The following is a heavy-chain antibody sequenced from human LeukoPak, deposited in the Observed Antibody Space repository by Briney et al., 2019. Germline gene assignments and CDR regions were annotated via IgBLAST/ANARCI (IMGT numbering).Heavy chain of an antibody. V-gene: IGHV3-21*04. CDR3: AKADCGGECYYVMAV. CDR1: GFTFTSYS. D-gene: IGHD2-21*01. J-gene: IGHJ6*02. Sequence: PGGSLIPSCAAAGFTFTSYSMNGVRQAPGKGLGWVSSISSSSSYIYYADSVKGRFTISRDNAKNSLYLQMNSLRAEDTGTYYCAKADCGGECYYVMAVWGQGTTVTVSS. CDR2: ISSSSSYI.